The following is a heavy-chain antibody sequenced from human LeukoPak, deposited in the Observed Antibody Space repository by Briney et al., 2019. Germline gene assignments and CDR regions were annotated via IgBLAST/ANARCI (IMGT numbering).Heavy chain of an antibody. Sequence: GRSLRLSCAASGFTFSNYGMHWVCQAPGKGLEWVAVIWYDGSNKYYADSVKGRFTISRDNSKNTLYLQMNSLRGEDTAVYYCAREVLVYTAMVGFDPWGQGTLVTVSS. CDR3: AREVLVYTAMVGFDP. J-gene: IGHJ5*02. D-gene: IGHD5-18*01. V-gene: IGHV3-33*01. CDR2: IWYDGSNK. CDR1: GFTFSNYG.